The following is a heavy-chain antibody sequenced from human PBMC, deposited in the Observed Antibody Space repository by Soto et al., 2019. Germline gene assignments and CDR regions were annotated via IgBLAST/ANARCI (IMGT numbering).Heavy chain of an antibody. CDR1: GDSVSSNSAA. V-gene: IGHV6-1*01. CDR3: ARGWLSGYCSSTSCPHSDYYYYYGMDV. J-gene: IGHJ6*02. CDR2: TYYMSKWYN. Sequence: SHTLSLTCAISGDSVSSNSAALNWIRQSPSRGLEWLGRTYYMSKWYNDYAVSVKSRITINPDTSKNQFSLQLNSVTPEDTAVYYCARGWLSGYCSSTSCPHSDYYYYYGMDVWGQGTTVTFSS. D-gene: IGHD2-2*01.